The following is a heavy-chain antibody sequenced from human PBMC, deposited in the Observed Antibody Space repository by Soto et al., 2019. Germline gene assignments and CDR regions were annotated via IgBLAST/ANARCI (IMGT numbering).Heavy chain of an antibody. CDR2: FDPEDGET. CDR3: AADRDCYEDAFDV. J-gene: IGHJ3*01. Sequence: ASVKVSCKVSGYTLTEFSMHWVLQAPGKGLEWMGGFDPEDGETIYAQKFQGRVTMTEDTSTDTAYMELSSLRSEDTAVYYCAADRDCYEDAFDVWGQGTMITISS. D-gene: IGHD2-21*01. V-gene: IGHV1-24*01. CDR1: GYTLTEFS.